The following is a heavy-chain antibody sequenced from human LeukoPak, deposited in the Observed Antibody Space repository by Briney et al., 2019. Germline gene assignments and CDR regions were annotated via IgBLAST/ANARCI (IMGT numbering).Heavy chain of an antibody. Sequence: GGSLRLSCAASGFTFSSYSMNWVRQAPGKGLEWVSSISSSSSYLYYADSVKGRFTISRDNAKNSLFLQMNSLRAEDTAVYYCARYGLSFDYWGQGTLVTVSS. V-gene: IGHV3-21*04. CDR2: ISSSSSYL. D-gene: IGHD3/OR15-3a*01. CDR1: GFTFSSYS. CDR3: ARYGLSFDY. J-gene: IGHJ4*02.